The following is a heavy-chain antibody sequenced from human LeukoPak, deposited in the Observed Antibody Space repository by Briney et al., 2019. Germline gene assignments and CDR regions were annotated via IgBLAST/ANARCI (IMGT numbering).Heavy chain of an antibody. Sequence: GASVKVSCKASGYSFTDYYMHWVQQAPGRGLEWMGRVDPEDGETIYVERFQGRVTITADTSTDTAYMELSSLRSEDTAVYYCARVDGSPDYWGQGTLVTVSS. D-gene: IGHD2-15*01. CDR2: VDPEDGET. CDR1: GYSFTDYY. V-gene: IGHV1-69-2*01. CDR3: ARVDGSPDY. J-gene: IGHJ4*02.